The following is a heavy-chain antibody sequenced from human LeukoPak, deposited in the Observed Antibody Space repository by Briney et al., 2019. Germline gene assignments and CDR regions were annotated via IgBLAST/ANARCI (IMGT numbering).Heavy chain of an antibody. Sequence: SVKVSCKASGGTFSSYAISWVRQAPGQGLEWMGRIIPIFGIANYAQKFQGRVTITADKSTGTAYMELSSLRSEDTAVYYCARVLATGIDYWGQGTLVTVSS. V-gene: IGHV1-69*04. J-gene: IGHJ4*02. CDR2: IIPIFGIA. D-gene: IGHD2-21*02. CDR1: GGTFSSYA. CDR3: ARVLATGIDY.